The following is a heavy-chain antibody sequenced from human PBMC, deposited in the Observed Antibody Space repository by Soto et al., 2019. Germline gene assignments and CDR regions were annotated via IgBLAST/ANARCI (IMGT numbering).Heavy chain of an antibody. V-gene: IGHV4-39*01. CDR2: IYYSGST. Sequence: SETLSLTCRVSGGSINSSSYFWGWVRQPPGKGLEWIGSIYYSGSTYYNPSLRSRVTISVDTSKNQFSLKLSSVTAADTAVFYCARHYSSGSRNWFDPWGQGTLVTVSS. CDR1: GGSINSSSYF. CDR3: ARHYSSGSRNWFDP. J-gene: IGHJ5*02. D-gene: IGHD6-19*01.